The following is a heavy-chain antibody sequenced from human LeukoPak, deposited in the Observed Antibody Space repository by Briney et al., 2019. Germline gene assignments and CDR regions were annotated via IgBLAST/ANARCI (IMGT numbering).Heavy chain of an antibody. Sequence: ASVKVSCKASGYTFTSYDINWVRQATGQGLEWMGWMNPNSGNTGYAQKFQGRVTMTRDTSISTAYMELSSLRSEDTAVYYCARGAPGYCSGGSCYPSGVQWGQGTLVTVSS. J-gene: IGHJ4*02. D-gene: IGHD2-15*01. CDR2: MNPNSGNT. CDR3: ARGAPGYCSGGSCYPSGVQ. CDR1: GYTFTSYD. V-gene: IGHV1-8*01.